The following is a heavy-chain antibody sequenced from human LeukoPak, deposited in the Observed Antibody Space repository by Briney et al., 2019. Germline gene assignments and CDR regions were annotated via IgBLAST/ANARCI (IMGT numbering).Heavy chain of an antibody. J-gene: IGHJ4*02. Sequence: SETLSLTCTVSGYSISSGYYWGWIRQPPGKGLEWTGSIDHSGSTYYNPSLKSRITISVDTSKNQFSLKLSSVTAADTAVYYCARDSRLATILFDYWGQGTLVTVSS. D-gene: IGHD5-24*01. CDR2: IDHSGST. V-gene: IGHV4-38-2*02. CDR1: GYSISSGYY. CDR3: ARDSRLATILFDY.